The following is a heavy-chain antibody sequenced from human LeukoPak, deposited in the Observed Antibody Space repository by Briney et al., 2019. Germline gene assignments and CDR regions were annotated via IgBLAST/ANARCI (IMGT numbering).Heavy chain of an antibody. V-gene: IGHV3-23*01. D-gene: IGHD4-17*01. CDR2: ISGSGNRT. CDR3: ARETGSAVGSTDFDY. J-gene: IGHJ4*02. Sequence: GGSLRLSCAASGFTFSSYAMSWVRQAPGKGLEWVSSISGSGNRTYYADSVKGRFTISRDNSKNTLYLQMNSLRAEDTAVYYCARETGSAVGSTDFDYWGQGTLVTVSS. CDR1: GFTFSSYA.